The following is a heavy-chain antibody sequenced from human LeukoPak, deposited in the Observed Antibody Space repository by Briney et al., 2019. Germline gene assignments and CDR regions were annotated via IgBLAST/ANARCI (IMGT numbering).Heavy chain of an antibody. CDR3: ARIRTGEDYYYMDV. Sequence: SETLSLTCTVSGGSISSYYWSWIRQPPGKGLEWIGYIYYSGSTNYNPSLKSRVTISVDTSKNQFSLKLSSVTAADTAVYYCARIRTGEDYYYMDVWGKGTTVTVSS. D-gene: IGHD7-27*01. CDR2: IYYSGST. J-gene: IGHJ6*03. V-gene: IGHV4-59*08. CDR1: GGSISSYY.